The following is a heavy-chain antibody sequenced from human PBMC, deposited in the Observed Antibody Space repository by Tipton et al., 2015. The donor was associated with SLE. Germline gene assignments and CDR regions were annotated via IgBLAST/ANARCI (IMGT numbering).Heavy chain of an antibody. CDR1: GFTFSSYD. Sequence: SLRLSCAASGFTFSSYDMHWVRQAPGKGLEWVAVIWYDGGNKYYADSVKGRFTISRDNSKNTLYLQMNSLRAEDTAVYYCARGIAVAALGIGFWGQGTLVTVSS. V-gene: IGHV3-33*01. CDR2: IWYDGGNK. CDR3: ARGIAVAALGIGF. J-gene: IGHJ4*02. D-gene: IGHD6-19*01.